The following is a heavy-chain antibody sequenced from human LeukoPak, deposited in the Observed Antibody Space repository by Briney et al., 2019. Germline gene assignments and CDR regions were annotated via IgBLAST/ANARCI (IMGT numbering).Heavy chain of an antibody. D-gene: IGHD2-15*01. J-gene: IGHJ4*02. CDR3: ARDFATWYFDY. CDR2: IIPILGIA. CDR1: GGTFSSYA. V-gene: IGHV1-69*04. Sequence: SVKVSCKASGGTFSSYAISWVRQAPGQGLEWMGRIIPILGIANYAQKFQGRVTITADKSTSTAYMELSSLRSEDTAVYYCARDFATWYFDYWGQGTLVTVSS.